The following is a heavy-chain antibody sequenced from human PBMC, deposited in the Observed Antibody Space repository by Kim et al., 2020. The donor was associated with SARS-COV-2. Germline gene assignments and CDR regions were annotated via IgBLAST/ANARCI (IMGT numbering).Heavy chain of an antibody. CDR2: INHSGST. CDR3: ARGPGYSSSWYGARNWFDP. J-gene: IGHJ5*02. V-gene: IGHV4-34*01. Sequence: SETLSLTCAVYGGSFSGYYWSWIRQPPGKGLEWIGEINHSGSTNYNPSLKSRVTISVDTSKNQISLKLSSVTAADTAVYYCARGPGYSSSWYGARNWFDPWGQGALVTVSS. CDR1: GGSFSGYY. D-gene: IGHD6-13*01.